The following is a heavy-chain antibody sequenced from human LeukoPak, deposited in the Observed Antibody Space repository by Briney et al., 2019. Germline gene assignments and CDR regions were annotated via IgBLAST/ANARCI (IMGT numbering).Heavy chain of an antibody. CDR3: TTAFWFGDLMMY. D-gene: IGHD3-10*01. Sequence: GGSLRLSCAASGFTFHNAWMSWVRQSPGKGLQWVGRIKSKTDSGTTDYAAPVKGRFTISRDDSKNTLYLQMNSLKTEDTAVYYCTTAFWFGDLMMYWGQGTLVTVSS. V-gene: IGHV3-15*01. J-gene: IGHJ4*02. CDR1: GFTFHNAW. CDR2: IKSKTDSGTT.